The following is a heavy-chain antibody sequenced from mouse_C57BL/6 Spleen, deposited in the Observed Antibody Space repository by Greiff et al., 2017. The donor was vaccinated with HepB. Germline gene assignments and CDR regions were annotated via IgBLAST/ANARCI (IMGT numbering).Heavy chain of an antibody. V-gene: IGHV1-64*01. CDR3: AREGDYRGFAY. J-gene: IGHJ3*01. D-gene: IGHD2-14*01. CDR1: GYTFTSYW. Sequence: QVQLQQPGAELVKPGASVKLSCKASGYTFTSYWMHWVKQRPGQGLEWIGMIHPNSGSTNYNEKFKSKATLTVDKSSSTAYMQLSSLTSEDSAVYYCAREGDYRGFAYWGQGTLVTVSA. CDR2: IHPNSGST.